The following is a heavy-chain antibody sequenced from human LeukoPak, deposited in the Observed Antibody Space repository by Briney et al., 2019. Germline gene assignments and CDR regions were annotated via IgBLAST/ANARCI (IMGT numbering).Heavy chain of an antibody. CDR3: AREPPESYRFDY. V-gene: IGHV1-46*01. D-gene: IGHD2-2*01. Sequence: RASVKVSCKTSGYTFSNYYLHWVRQAPGQGPEWMGIIKPSDGSTQYPQKFQGRVTMTRDMSASTVYMELSSLTSEDTAMYYCAREPPESYRFDYWGQEAPVTVSS. CDR2: IKPSDGST. CDR1: GYTFSNYY. J-gene: IGHJ4*02.